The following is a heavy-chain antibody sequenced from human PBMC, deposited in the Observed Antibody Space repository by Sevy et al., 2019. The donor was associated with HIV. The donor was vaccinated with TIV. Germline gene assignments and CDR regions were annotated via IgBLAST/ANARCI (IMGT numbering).Heavy chain of an antibody. V-gene: IGHV3-21*01. CDR1: GFTFSSYS. J-gene: IGHJ6*02. CDR2: ISSSSSYI. Sequence: GGSLRLSCAASGFTFSSYSMNWVRQAPGKGLEWVSSISSSSSYIYYEASVKGRLTISRDNAKNSRYLQMNSLRAEDTAVYYCARGNEVVPAAIVLVDVWGQGTTVTVSS. D-gene: IGHD2-2*02. CDR3: ARGNEVVPAAIVLVDV.